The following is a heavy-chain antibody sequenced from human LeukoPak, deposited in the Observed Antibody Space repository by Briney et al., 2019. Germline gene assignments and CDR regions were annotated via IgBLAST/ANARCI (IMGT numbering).Heavy chain of an antibody. V-gene: IGHV3-21*01. CDR1: GFTFSSYS. CDR3: ARLYSSLDY. Sequence: RSGGSLRLSCAASGFTFSSYSMNWVRQAPGKGLEWVSSISSSSSYIYYADSVKGRFTISRDNAKNSLYLQMNSLVAEDTAVYYCARLYSSLDYWGQGSLVTVSS. D-gene: IGHD6-13*01. CDR2: ISSSSSYI. J-gene: IGHJ4*02.